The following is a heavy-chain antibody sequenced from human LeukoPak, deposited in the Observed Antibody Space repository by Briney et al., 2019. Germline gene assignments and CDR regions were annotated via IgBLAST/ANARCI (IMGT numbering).Heavy chain of an antibody. Sequence: ASGKVSCKASGYTFTGYYMHWVRQAPGQGLEWMGWINPNNGATNYAQKFQGRVTMTRDTSISTAYMELSRLRSDDTAVYYCARRGADLYYFDYWGRGTLVTVSS. J-gene: IGHJ4*02. CDR3: ARRGADLYYFDY. CDR1: GYTFTGYY. V-gene: IGHV1-2*02. CDR2: INPNNGAT.